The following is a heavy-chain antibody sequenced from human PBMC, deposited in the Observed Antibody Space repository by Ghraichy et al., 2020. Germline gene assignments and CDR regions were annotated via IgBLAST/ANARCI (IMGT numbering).Heavy chain of an antibody. Sequence: ETLSLTCAVYGGSFSGYYWSWIRQPPGKGLEWIGEINHSGSTNYNPSLKSRVTISVDTSKNQFSLKLSSVTAADTAVYYCARMGALRFLEWLSPFDYWGQGTLVTVSS. V-gene: IGHV4-34*01. CDR3: ARMGALRFLEWLSPFDY. J-gene: IGHJ4*02. CDR1: GGSFSGYY. D-gene: IGHD3-3*01. CDR2: INHSGST.